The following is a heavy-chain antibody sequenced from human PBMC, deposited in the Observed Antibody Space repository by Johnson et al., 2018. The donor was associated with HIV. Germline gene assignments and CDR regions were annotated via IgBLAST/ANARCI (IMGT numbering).Heavy chain of an antibody. CDR2: ISWNGGST. D-gene: IGHD6-19*01. Sequence: QVQLVESGGGVVQPGRSLRLSCAASGFTFSSYAIHWVRQAPGKGLEWVSGISWNGGSTGYADSVKGRFSISRDTSKNTLYLQMNSLRAEDTAVYYCANKPEQWLVADDAFDIWGQGTMVTVSS. J-gene: IGHJ3*02. CDR3: ANKPEQWLVADDAFDI. CDR1: GFTFSSYA. V-gene: IGHV3-NL1*01.